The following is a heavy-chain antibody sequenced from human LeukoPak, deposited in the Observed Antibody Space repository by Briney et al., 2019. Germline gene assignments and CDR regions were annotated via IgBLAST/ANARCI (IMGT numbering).Heavy chain of an antibody. CDR2: INHSGST. D-gene: IGHD3-22*01. CDR3: ARRNYYDSSGRPDY. V-gene: IGHV4-34*01. Sequence: SSETLSLTCAVYGGSFSGYYWSWIRQPPGKGLEWVGEINHSGSTNYNPSLKSRVTISVDTSKNQFSLKLSSVTAADTAVYYCARRNYYDSSGRPDYWGQGTLVTVSS. J-gene: IGHJ4*02. CDR1: GGSFSGYY.